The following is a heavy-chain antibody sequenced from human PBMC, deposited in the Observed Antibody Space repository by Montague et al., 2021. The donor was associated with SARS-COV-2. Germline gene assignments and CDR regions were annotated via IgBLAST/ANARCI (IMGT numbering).Heavy chain of an antibody. D-gene: IGHD5-18*01. J-gene: IGHJ4*02. Sequence: FLSLSCSASGFTFSSYAMHWVRQAPGKGLEWVAVISYDGSNKYYADSVKGRFTISRDNSKNTLYLQMNSLRAEDTAVYYCAREGYSYGGGYFDYWGQGTLVTVSS. CDR3: AREGYSYGGGYFDY. CDR1: GFTFSSYA. V-gene: IGHV3-30-3*01. CDR2: ISYDGSNK.